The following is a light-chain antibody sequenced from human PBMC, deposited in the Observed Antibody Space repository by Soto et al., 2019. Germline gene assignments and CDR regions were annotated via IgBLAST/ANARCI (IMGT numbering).Light chain of an antibody. J-gene: IGKJ3*01. Sequence: EIGLPHSPGTLSLSPGERATLSCSASQSVNSDYVDWYQQKPGQAPRLLIYAASSRATGIPDRFSGSGSGTDFTLTITRLEPEDFAVYYCQQYGGSPFTFGPGTKVYI. CDR1: QSVNSDY. CDR3: QQYGGSPFT. CDR2: AAS. V-gene: IGKV3-20*01.